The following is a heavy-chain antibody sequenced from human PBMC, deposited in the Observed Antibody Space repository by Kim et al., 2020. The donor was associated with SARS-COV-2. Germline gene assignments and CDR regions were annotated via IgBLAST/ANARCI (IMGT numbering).Heavy chain of an antibody. V-gene: IGHV3-48*03. J-gene: IGHJ3*02. CDR3: ARGINHAFDI. Sequence: TILYADAVKGRFSIARDNAKNSLFLQMNGLRAVDTALYYCARGINHAFDIWGQGTMVTVSS. CDR2: TI.